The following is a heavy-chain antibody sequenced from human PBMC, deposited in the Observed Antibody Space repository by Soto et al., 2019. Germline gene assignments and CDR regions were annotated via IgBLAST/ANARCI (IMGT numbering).Heavy chain of an antibody. V-gene: IGHV3-13*01. Sequence: GGSLRLSCAASGFTFSSYDMHWVRQATGKGLEWVSAIGTAGDTYYPGSVKGRFTISRENAKNSLYLQMNSLRAEDTAVYYCARVARSGYYIDYWGQGTLVTVSS. CDR1: GFTFSSYD. CDR2: IGTAGDT. D-gene: IGHD3-22*01. J-gene: IGHJ4*02. CDR3: ARVARSGYYIDY.